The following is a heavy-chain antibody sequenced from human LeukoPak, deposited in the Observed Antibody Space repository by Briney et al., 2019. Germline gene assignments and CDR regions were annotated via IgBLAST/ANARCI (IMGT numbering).Heavy chain of an antibody. D-gene: IGHD4-17*01. CDR2: IYYGGTS. J-gene: IGHJ3*02. CDR3: ATSSYGDFHNVFDI. Sequence: SETLSLTCTVSGGSISSSSYYWGWIRQPPGKGLEWIGSIYYGGTSYYNPSLKSRVTISVDTSKNQFSLKLSSVTAADTAAYYCATSSYGDFHNVFDIWGQGTMVTVSS. CDR1: GGSISSSSYY. V-gene: IGHV4-39*07.